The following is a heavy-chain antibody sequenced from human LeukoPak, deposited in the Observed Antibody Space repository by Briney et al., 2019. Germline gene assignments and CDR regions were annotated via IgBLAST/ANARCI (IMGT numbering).Heavy chain of an antibody. J-gene: IGHJ4*02. CDR2: VSASSGST. D-gene: IGHD4/OR15-4a*01. CDR1: GYTFTTYG. Sequence: ASVKVSCKASGYTFTTYGITWVRQAPGQGLEWVGWVSASSGSTYYAEKFQGRAAMTTETSATTAYMELSSLRSDDTAVYYCARGYLKDYIEYWGQGTLVTVSS. CDR3: ARGYLKDYIEY. V-gene: IGHV1-18*01.